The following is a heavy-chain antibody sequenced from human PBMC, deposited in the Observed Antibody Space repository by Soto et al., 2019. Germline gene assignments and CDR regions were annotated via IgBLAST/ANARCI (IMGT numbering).Heavy chain of an antibody. CDR1: GYTFTSYG. D-gene: IGHD1-26*01. V-gene: IGHV1-18*04. CDR3: AIFANTVEYSGSYLGAFEI. CDR2: ISAYNGNT. Sequence: ASVKVSCKASGYTFTSYGISWVRQAPGQGLEWMGWISAYNGNTNYAQKLQGRVTMTTDTSTSTAYMELRSLRSDDTAVYYCAIFANTVEYSGSYLGAFEIRGQGTMVTVSS. J-gene: IGHJ3*02.